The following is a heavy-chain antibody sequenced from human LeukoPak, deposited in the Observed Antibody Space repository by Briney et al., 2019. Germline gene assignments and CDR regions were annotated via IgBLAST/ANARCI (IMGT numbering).Heavy chain of an antibody. D-gene: IGHD6-6*01. CDR1: GFTFSNCA. CDR2: ISGSAVST. CDR3: AKKMSGVYSSSDY. V-gene: IGHV3-23*01. J-gene: IGHJ4*02. Sequence: PGGSLRLSCAASGFTFSNCAMTWVRQAPGKGLEWVSAISGSAVSTYYADSVKGRLTISRDNSKNTLYLQMNSLRAEDTAVYYCAKKMSGVYSSSDYWGQGTLVTVSS.